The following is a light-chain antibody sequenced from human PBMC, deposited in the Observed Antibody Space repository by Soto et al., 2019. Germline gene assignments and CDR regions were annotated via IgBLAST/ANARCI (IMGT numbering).Light chain of an antibody. CDR3: QQYGDSPDTDRCT. Sequence: EIVLTQSPGTLSLSPGERASLSCRASQSVRSSSLAWYQQKPGQPPRLLIYGASSRATGIPDRFSGSGSGTDFTLTISRLEPEDFAVYFCQQYGDSPDTDRCTCGPGTKVEIK. J-gene: IGKJ1*01. V-gene: IGKV3-20*01. CDR1: QSVRSSS. CDR2: GAS.